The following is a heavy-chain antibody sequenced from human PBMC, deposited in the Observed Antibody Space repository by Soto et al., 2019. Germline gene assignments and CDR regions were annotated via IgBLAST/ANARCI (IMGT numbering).Heavy chain of an antibody. CDR2: ISYDGSNK. CDR1: GFTFSSYA. CDR3: ARPYYYDSSGYHRVGAFDI. D-gene: IGHD3-22*01. V-gene: IGHV3-30-3*01. Sequence: GGSLRLSCAASGFTFSSYAMHWVRQAPGKGLEWVAVISYDGSNKYYADSVKGRFTISRDNSKNTLYLQMNSLRAEDTAVYYCARPYYYDSSGYHRVGAFDIWGQGTMVTVSS. J-gene: IGHJ3*02.